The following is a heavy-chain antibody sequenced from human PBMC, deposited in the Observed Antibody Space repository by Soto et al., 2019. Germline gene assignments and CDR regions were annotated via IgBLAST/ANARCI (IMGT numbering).Heavy chain of an antibody. Sequence: SETLSLTCIVSGGSISRYYWSWIRQPPGKGLEWIGYAYYSGDTGYNPSLKSRVTMAVDTSKSQVSLKLSSVTAADTAVYYCARDRSTYGGGGTGEVKENWFDPWGQGALVTVSS. J-gene: IGHJ5*02. D-gene: IGHD2-8*01. CDR3: ARDRSTYGGGGTGEVKENWFDP. CDR2: AYYSGDT. CDR1: GGSISRYY. V-gene: IGHV4-59*01.